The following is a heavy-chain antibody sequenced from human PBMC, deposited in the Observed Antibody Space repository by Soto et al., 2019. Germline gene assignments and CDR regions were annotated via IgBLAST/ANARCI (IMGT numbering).Heavy chain of an antibody. CDR2: IGTAGDT. Sequence: GGSLRLSCAASGFTFSSYDMHWVRQASGKGLEWVSAIGTAGDTYYPGSVKGRFTISRENAKNSLYLQMNSLRAEDTAVYYCARGRGCSGGSCYSQIYYYYYGMDIWGQGTTVTVSS. CDR3: ARGRGCSGGSCYSQIYYYYYGMDI. D-gene: IGHD2-15*01. V-gene: IGHV3-13*01. CDR1: GFTFSSYD. J-gene: IGHJ6*02.